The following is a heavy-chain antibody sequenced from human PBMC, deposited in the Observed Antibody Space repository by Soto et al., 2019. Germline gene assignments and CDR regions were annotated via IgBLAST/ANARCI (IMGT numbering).Heavy chain of an antibody. CDR2: ISDDGSNK. D-gene: IGHD6-19*01. Sequence: QVQLAESGGGVVQPGRSLRLSCAASGFTFSSFAMHWVRQAPGKGLEWVAVISDDGSNKYYADSVKGRFTSSRDNSKNTLYLQMSSLRGEDTAVYSCARVEQWLYIAKYWGQGTLVTVSS. CDR3: ARVEQWLYIAKY. CDR1: GFTFSSFA. J-gene: IGHJ4*02. V-gene: IGHV3-30*04.